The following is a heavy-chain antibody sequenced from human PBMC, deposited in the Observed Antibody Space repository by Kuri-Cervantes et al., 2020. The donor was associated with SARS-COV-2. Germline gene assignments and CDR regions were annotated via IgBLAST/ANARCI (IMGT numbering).Heavy chain of an antibody. CDR1: GFSLNTRGMS. J-gene: IGHJ4*02. D-gene: IGHD1-26*01. Sequence: SGPTLVKPTQTLTLTCSISGFSLNTRGMSVSWFRRPPGKALEWLARIEWNDDKYYSTSLKTKLSVSKDTSENQVALTLTNMDPLDSATYYCARMPGLAGSYSYNYRGQGTPVTVSS. CDR2: IEWNDDK. CDR3: ARMPGLAGSYSYNY. V-gene: IGHV2-70*12.